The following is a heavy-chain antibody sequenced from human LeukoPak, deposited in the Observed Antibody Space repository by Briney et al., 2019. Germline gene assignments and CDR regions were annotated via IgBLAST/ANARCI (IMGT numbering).Heavy chain of an antibody. V-gene: IGHV4-34*01. J-gene: IGHJ4*02. D-gene: IGHD6-13*01. Sequence: PSETLSLTCAVYGGSFSGYYWSWIRQPPGKGLEWIGEINHSGSTNYNPSLKSRVTISVDTSKNQFSLKLSSVTAADTAVYYCARGGVYSGSWYPEWGQGTLVTVSS. CDR3: ARGGVYSGSWYPE. CDR2: INHSGST. CDR1: GGSFSGYY.